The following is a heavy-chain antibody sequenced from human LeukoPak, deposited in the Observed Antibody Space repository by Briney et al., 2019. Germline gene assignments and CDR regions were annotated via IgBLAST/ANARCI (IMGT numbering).Heavy chain of an antibody. V-gene: IGHV3-48*01. CDR3: ARLPSRYDFWSGYLDY. CDR2: MGSASSTI. Sequence: GGSLRLSCAASGFTFSNFRMSWVRQAPGKGLEWVSYMGSASSTIYYADSVQGRFTISRDNAKNSLYLQMNNLRAEDTAVYYCARLPSRYDFWSGYLDYWGQGTLVTVSS. CDR1: GFTFSNFR. D-gene: IGHD3-3*01. J-gene: IGHJ4*02.